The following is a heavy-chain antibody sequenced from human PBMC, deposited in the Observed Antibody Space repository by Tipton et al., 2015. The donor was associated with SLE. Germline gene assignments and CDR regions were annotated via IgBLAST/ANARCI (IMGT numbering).Heavy chain of an antibody. Sequence: QSGPEVKKPGASVKVSCKASGYTFGINWVRQAPGQGLEWMGWISAYNDNTNNAQNFQGRVTMTTNTSTTSTYMELRSLRSDDAAVYYCAGTLAGRQHYGMDVWGQGTTVTVSS. J-gene: IGHJ6*02. CDR2: ISAYNDNT. CDR1: GYTFG. V-gene: IGHV1-18*01. CDR3: AGTLAGRQHYGMDV. D-gene: IGHD3-10*01.